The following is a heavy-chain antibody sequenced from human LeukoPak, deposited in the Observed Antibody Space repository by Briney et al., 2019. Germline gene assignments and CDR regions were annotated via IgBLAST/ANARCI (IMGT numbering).Heavy chain of an antibody. CDR1: GGSISSGDYY. J-gene: IGHJ6*02. D-gene: IGHD1-14*01. CDR2: IYYSGST. V-gene: IGHV4-30-4*01. CDR3: ARVGKPEVYYYYGMDV. Sequence: PSQTLSLTCTVSGGSISSGDYYWSWIRQPPGKGLEWIGYIYYSGSTYYNPSLKSRVTISVDTSKNQFSLKLSSVTAADTAVYYWARVGKPEVYYYYGMDVWGQGTTVTVSS.